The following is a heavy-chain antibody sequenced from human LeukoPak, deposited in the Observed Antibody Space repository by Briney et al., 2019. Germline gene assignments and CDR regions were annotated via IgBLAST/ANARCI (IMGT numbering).Heavy chain of an antibody. V-gene: IGHV3-23*01. Sequence: PGGSLRLSCAASGFTFSNYAMSWVRQAPGKGLEWVSTISGNGGTTYYADSVKGRFTISRDNSRNTLYLQMNSLRAEDTAVYHCAKAGVEYWSSASCNFDYWGQGNLVTVSS. CDR3: AKAGVEYWSSASCNFDY. J-gene: IGHJ4*02. CDR1: GFTFSNYA. CDR2: ISGNGGTT. D-gene: IGHD2-2*01.